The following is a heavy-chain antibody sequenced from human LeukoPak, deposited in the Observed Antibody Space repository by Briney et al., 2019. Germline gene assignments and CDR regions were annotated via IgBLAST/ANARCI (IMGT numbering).Heavy chain of an antibody. Sequence: GGSLRLSCAASGFTFKAHWMHWVRQVPGKGLEWAAHSDSDGGYTAYADSVKGRFTISRDNSKNTLYVQVNSLGTEDTAAYYCAKGSYYDSSGSFYFDYWGQGTLVTVSS. J-gene: IGHJ4*02. CDR2: SDSDGGYT. V-gene: IGHV3-74*01. D-gene: IGHD3-22*01. CDR3: AKGSYYDSSGSFYFDY. CDR1: GFTFKAHW.